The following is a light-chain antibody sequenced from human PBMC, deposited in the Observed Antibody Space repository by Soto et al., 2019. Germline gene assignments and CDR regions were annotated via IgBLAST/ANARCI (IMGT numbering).Light chain of an antibody. CDR2: GAS. J-gene: IGKJ4*01. CDR1: QGINFW. CDR3: HQAHSLPLT. Sequence: DIQMTQAQSSVSASVGDTVTITCRASQGINFWLAWYQQKPGKAPKPLIYGASSLQTGVPSRFSGSGSGTDFTLNIISLQHADVAPYYCHQAHSLPLTFGGATKVAI. V-gene: IGKV1D-12*01.